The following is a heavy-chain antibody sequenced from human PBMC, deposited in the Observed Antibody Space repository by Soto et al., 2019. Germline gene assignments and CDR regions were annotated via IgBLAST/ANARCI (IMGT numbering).Heavy chain of an antibody. CDR3: ARGWGSYCSSTSCFQNGFDH. CDR2: MNPNSGNT. Sequence: ASVNVSCKASGYTFTSYDINWVRQATGQGLEWMGWMNPNSGNTGYAQKFQGRVTMTRNTSISTAYMELSSLRSEDTAVYYCARGWGSYCSSTSCFQNGFDHWGQRSGVTVAS. J-gene: IGHJ5*02. D-gene: IGHD2-2*01. CDR1: GYTFTSYD. V-gene: IGHV1-8*01.